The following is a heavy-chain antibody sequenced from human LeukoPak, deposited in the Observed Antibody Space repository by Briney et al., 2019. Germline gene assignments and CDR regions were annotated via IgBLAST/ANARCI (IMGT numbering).Heavy chain of an antibody. D-gene: IGHD6-13*01. CDR3: ARAGRGLSRQQLVRASQHWFGP. CDR1: GGSFSGYY. CDR2: INHSGST. V-gene: IGHV4-34*01. J-gene: IGHJ5*02. Sequence: SETLSLTCAVYGGSFSGYYWSWIRQPPGKGLEWIGEINHSGSTNYNPSLKSRVTISVDTSKNQFSLKLSSVTAADTAVYYCARAGRGLSRQQLVRASQHWFGPWGQGTLVTVSS.